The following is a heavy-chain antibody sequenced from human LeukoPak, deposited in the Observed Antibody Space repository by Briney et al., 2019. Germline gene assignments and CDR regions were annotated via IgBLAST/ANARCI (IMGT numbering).Heavy chain of an antibody. Sequence: ASVKVSCKASGYTFTSYGISWVRQAPGQGLEWMGWISAYNGNTNYAQKLQGRVTMTADTSTSTAYMELRSLRSGDTAVYYCARGFSGYDLYYFDYWGQGTLVTVSS. CDR3: ARGFSGYDLYYFDY. D-gene: IGHD5-12*01. V-gene: IGHV1-18*01. CDR1: GYTFTSYG. CDR2: ISAYNGNT. J-gene: IGHJ4*02.